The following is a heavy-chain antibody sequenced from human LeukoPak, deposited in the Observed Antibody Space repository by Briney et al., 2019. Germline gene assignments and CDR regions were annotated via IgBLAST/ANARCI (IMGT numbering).Heavy chain of an antibody. CDR1: GGSISSGGYY. V-gene: IGHV4-30-2*01. D-gene: IGHD1-26*01. CDR2: IYHSGST. Sequence: SETLSLTCTVSGGSISSGGYYWSWTRQPPGKGLEWIGYIYHSGSTYYNPSLKSRVTISVDTSKNQFSLKLSSVTAADTAVYYCARGGSIVGGKPSVPKSPLYDYWGQGTLVTVSS. J-gene: IGHJ4*02. CDR3: ARGGSIVGGKPSVPKSPLYDY.